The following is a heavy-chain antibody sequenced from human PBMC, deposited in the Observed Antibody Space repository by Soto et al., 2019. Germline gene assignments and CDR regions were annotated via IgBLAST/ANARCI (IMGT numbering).Heavy chain of an antibody. Sequence: QVQLVESGGGVVQPGRSLRLSCAASGFTFSSYAMHWVRQAPDKGLEWVAVISYDGSNKYYADSVKGRFTISRDNSKNTLYLQMNSLRAEDTAVYYCARGGDDSSGYCGYWGQGTLVTVSS. CDR3: ARGGDDSSGYCGY. CDR1: GFTFSSYA. CDR2: ISYDGSNK. D-gene: IGHD3-22*01. J-gene: IGHJ4*02. V-gene: IGHV3-30-3*01.